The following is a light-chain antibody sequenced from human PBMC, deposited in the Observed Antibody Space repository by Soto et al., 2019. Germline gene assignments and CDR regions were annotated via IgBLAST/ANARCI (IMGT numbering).Light chain of an antibody. CDR2: TSN. Sequence: CVLTQPPSASGTPGQRVTISCSGSNSNIGSNKVNWYQQLPGTAPKLLIYTSNQRPSGVPDRFSGSKSGTSASLAISGLQSADEADYYCAKWDDSLHGYVFGTGTKVTVL. CDR1: NSNIGSNK. CDR3: AKWDDSLHGYV. V-gene: IGLV1-44*01. J-gene: IGLJ1*01.